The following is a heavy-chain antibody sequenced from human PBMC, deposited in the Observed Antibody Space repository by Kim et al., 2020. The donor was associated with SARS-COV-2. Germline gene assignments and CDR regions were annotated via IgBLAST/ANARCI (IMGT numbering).Heavy chain of an antibody. CDR2: TMGRT. V-gene: IGHV4-4*07. D-gene: IGHD3-16*02. J-gene: IGHJ4*02. Sequence: TMGRTNYNPSHQSRVTMSVDMSKNQFSLKLSSVTAADTAVYYCASALGHWGQGTLVTVSS. CDR3: ASALGH.